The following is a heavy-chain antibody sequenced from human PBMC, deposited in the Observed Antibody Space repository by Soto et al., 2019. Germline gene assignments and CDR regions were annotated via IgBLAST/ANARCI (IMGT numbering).Heavy chain of an antibody. D-gene: IGHD1-7*01. CDR1: GGTFSSYA. V-gene: IGHV1-69*13. CDR2: IIPIFGTA. CDR3: ARAPSWNYDF. Sequence: ASVQVSCKASGGTFSSYAISWVRQAPGQGLEWMGGIIPIFGTANYAQKFQGRVTITADESKNQFSLNLRSVTAADTAVYYCARAPSWNYDFWGQGSLVTVSS. J-gene: IGHJ4*02.